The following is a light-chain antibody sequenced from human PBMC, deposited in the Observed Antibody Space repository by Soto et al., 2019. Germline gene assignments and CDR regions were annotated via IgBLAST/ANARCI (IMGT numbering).Light chain of an antibody. V-gene: IGLV2-8*01. J-gene: IGLJ3*02. CDR3: TSYVGNDIWV. CDR1: SSDVGAYNY. CDR2: EVT. Sequence: QSALTQRPSASGSPGQSVTISCTGTSSDVGAYNYVSWYQQYPGKAPKLMIYEVTKRPSGVPDRFSGSKSGNTASLTVSGLQAEDEADYYCTSYVGNDIWVFGAGTKLTVL.